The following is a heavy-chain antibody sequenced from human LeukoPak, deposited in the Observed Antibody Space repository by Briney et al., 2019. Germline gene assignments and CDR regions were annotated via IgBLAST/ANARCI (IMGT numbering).Heavy chain of an antibody. V-gene: IGHV3-21*01. CDR3: AKVSGFKITFGGVID. CDR2: ISSSGTYV. CDR1: GFTFSSYS. J-gene: IGHJ4*02. Sequence: GGSLRLSCAASGFTFSSYSMNWVRQAPGKGLEWVSSISSSGTYVYYADSVKGRFTISRDNAKNSLSLQMNSLRADDAAVFYCAKVSGFKITFGGVIDWGQGTPVTVSS. D-gene: IGHD3-16*02.